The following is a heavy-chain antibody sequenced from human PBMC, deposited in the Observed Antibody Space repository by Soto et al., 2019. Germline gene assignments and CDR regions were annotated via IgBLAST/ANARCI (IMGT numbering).Heavy chain of an antibody. CDR2: INEDGSDK. V-gene: IGHV3-7*01. CDR3: ARDIPEGACYLDY. Sequence: EVKLVESGGGLVQPGGYLRLSCATSGFTFSNYWMTLVRQAPGRGLEWVANINEDGSDKGYVDSVKGRFTIFRDNTGNSLILQMNTLRAEDTAVYYCARDIPEGACYLDYWGQGTLVTVSS. D-gene: IGHD2-2*01. CDR1: GFTFSNYW. J-gene: IGHJ4*02.